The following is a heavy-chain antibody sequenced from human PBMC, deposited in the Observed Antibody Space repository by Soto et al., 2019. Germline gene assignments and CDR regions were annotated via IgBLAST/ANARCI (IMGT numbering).Heavy chain of an antibody. CDR3: VKLRGSCIVTGGPGDYAMDV. CDR2: FYHSSTT. J-gene: IGHJ6*02. Sequence: QLQLQESGPGLVKPSETLSLTCTVSGGSLSSGPYSWGWIRQPPGKGLEWIGTFYHSSTTKYNPFLGSRGTISVDTSENQFSLKVTPVTAADTAVYYCVKLRGSCIVTGGPGDYAMDVWGQGTTVTVSS. V-gene: IGHV4-39*01. CDR1: GGSLSSGPYS. D-gene: IGHD5-18*01.